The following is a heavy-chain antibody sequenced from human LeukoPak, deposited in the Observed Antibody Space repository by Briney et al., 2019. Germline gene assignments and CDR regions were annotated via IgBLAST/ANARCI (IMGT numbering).Heavy chain of an antibody. CDR3: AREILGGFNPGAY. CDR2: IHRSGSP. J-gene: IGHJ4*02. CDR1: LDSTTSNF. V-gene: IGHV4-4*02. Sequence: SETLSLTCTVSLDSTTSNFWSWVRQPPGKGLEWIGEIHRSGSPNYNPSLQGRVTISIDRSRNQIVLELSSVTAADTAFYCAREILGGFNPGAYWGQGTLVTVSS. D-gene: IGHD1-14*01.